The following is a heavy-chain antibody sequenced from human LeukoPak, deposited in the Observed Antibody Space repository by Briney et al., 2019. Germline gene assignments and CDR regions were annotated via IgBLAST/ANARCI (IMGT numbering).Heavy chain of an antibody. Sequence: ASVKVSCKASGYTFTSYDINWVRQATGQGLKWMGWMNPNSGNTGYAQKFQGRVTMTRNTSISTAYMELSSLRSEDTAVYYCARGAPYDFWSGYYPLYYYYYYGMDVWGQGTTVTVSS. D-gene: IGHD3-3*01. CDR2: MNPNSGNT. CDR1: GYTFTSYD. J-gene: IGHJ6*02. V-gene: IGHV1-8*01. CDR3: ARGAPYDFWSGYYPLYYYYYYGMDV.